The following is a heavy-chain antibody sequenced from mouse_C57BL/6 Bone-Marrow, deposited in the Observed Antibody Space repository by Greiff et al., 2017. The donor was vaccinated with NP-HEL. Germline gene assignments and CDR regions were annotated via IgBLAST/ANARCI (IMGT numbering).Heavy chain of an antibody. D-gene: IGHD1-1*01. CDR3: ARLGILLLYFDY. CDR1: GYAFTNYL. Sequence: VKLQESGAELVRPGTSVKVSCKASGYAFTNYLIEWVKQRPGQGLEWIGVINPGSGGTNYNEKFKGKATLTADKSSSTAYMQLSSLTSEDSAVYFCARLGILLLYFDYWGQGTTLTVSS. V-gene: IGHV1-54*01. CDR2: INPGSGGT. J-gene: IGHJ2*01.